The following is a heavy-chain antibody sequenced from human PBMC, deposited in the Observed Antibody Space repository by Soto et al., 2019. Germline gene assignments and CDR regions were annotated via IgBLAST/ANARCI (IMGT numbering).Heavy chain of an antibody. Sequence: SVKVSCKASGGTFSSYAISWVRQAPGQGLEWMGGIIPIFGTANYAQKFQGRVTITADESTSTAYMELSSLRSEDTAVYYCARDLSSGTDYYYCGMDVWGQGTTVTVSS. J-gene: IGHJ6*02. V-gene: IGHV1-69*13. D-gene: IGHD6-19*01. CDR2: IIPIFGTA. CDR3: ARDLSSGTDYYYCGMDV. CDR1: GGTFSSYA.